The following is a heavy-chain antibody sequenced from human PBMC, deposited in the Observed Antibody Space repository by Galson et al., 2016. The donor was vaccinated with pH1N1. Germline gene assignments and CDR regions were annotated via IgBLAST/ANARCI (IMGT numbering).Heavy chain of an antibody. CDR3: AHSLYGDYVGWFDP. Sequence: PALVKPTQTLTLTCTFSGFSLSTSGVGVGWIRQPPGKALEWLALIYWNDDQRYRPSLKSRLTITKDTSKNQVVLTMTNMDPVDTATYYCAHSLYGDYVGWFDPWGQGTLVTVSS. CDR2: IYWNDDQ. V-gene: IGHV2-5*01. CDR1: GFSLSTSGVG. D-gene: IGHD4-17*01. J-gene: IGHJ5*02.